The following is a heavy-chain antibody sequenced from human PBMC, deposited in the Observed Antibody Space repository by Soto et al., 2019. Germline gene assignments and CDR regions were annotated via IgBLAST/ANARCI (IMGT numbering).Heavy chain of an antibody. D-gene: IGHD6-6*01. J-gene: IGHJ4*02. CDR3: ARQAARNYFDF. V-gene: IGHV3-11*01. CDR2: IDSRGRTI. CDR1: GFTFSDYY. Sequence: QVQLVESGGALVKPGGSLRLSSAASGFTFSDYYMSWIRQAPGKGLEWVSYIDSRGRTISYADSVKGRFTISRDDAKNSLYLQMNSLRAEDMAVYYCARQAARNYFDFWGQGTLVTVSS.